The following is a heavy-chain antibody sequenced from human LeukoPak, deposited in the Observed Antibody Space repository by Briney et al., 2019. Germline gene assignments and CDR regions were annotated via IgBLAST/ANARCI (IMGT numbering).Heavy chain of an antibody. CDR2: LLPIFATP. CDR3: ASDPCYRNY. V-gene: IGHV1-69*05. D-gene: IGHD3-16*02. Sequence: VASVKVSCKASGGTFSSYAISWVRPAPRQGLEWMGGLLPIFATPNYAQKLQGRVTMTTDTSTSTAYMVLRSLRSDDTAVYYCASDPCYRNYWGQGTLVTVSP. CDR1: GGTFSSYA. J-gene: IGHJ4*02.